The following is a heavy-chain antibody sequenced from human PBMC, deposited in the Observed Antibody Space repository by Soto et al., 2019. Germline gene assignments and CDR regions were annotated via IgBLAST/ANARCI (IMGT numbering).Heavy chain of an antibody. J-gene: IGHJ4*02. CDR3: AAVGSSSWYLGY. CDR1: GFTFTSSA. V-gene: IGHV1-58*01. CDR2: IVVGSGNT. D-gene: IGHD6-13*01. Sequence: GASVKLSCKASGFTFTSSAVQWVRQARGQRLEWIGWIVVGSGNTNYAQKFQERVTITRDMSTSTAYMELSSLRSEDTAVYYCAAVGSSSWYLGYWGQGTLVTVSS.